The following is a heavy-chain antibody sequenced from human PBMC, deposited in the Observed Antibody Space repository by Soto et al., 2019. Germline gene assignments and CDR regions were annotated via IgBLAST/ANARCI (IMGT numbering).Heavy chain of an antibody. CDR2: ISGSGGST. D-gene: IGHD2-15*01. J-gene: IGHJ4*02. Sequence: EVQLLESGGGLVQPGGSLRLSCAASGFTFSSYAMSWVRQAPGKGLEWVSAISGSGGSTYYADSVKGRFTISRDNSKNTLYLQMNSLRAEDTAVYHCAKAGIVVVVAATAIDYWGQGTLVTVSS. CDR1: GFTFSSYA. V-gene: IGHV3-23*01. CDR3: AKAGIVVVVAATAIDY.